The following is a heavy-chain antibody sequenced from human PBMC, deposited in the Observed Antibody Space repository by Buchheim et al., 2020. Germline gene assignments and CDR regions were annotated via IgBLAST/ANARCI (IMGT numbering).Heavy chain of an antibody. CDR2: MNPDSGNT. V-gene: IGHV1-8*01. CDR1: GYSFTTYD. J-gene: IGHJ6*02. CDR3: ARSSYYYDGSGDVRFYYYGMDV. D-gene: IGHD3-22*01. Sequence: QVQLVQSGAEVKKPGASVKVSCKASGYSFTTYDINWVRQATGQGLEWMGWMNPDSGNTGYARDFQGRVTMTRDTSISIAYMELSSLRSEDTAVYYCARSSYYYDGSGDVRFYYYGMDVWGQGTT.